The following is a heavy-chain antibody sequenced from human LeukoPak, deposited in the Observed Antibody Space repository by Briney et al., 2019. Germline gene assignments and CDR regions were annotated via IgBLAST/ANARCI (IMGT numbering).Heavy chain of an antibody. CDR3: ARGVNGVAAAGTADYYYYMDV. J-gene: IGHJ6*03. D-gene: IGHD6-13*01. V-gene: IGHV4-39*07. Sequence: PSETLSLTCTVSGGSISSSSYYWGRIRQPPGKGLEWIGSIYYSGSTYYNPSLKSRVTISVDTSKNQFSLKLSSVTAADTAVYYCARGVNGVAAAGTADYYYYMDVWGKGTTVTVSS. CDR1: GGSISSSSYY. CDR2: IYYSGST.